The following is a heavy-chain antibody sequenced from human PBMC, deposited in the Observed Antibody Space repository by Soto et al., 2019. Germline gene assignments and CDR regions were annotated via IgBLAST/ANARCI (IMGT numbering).Heavy chain of an antibody. J-gene: IGHJ4*02. CDR1: GGSISGYY. V-gene: IGHV4-34*01. CDR3: ARRIGGYYTGGYFDY. CDR2: INHSGST. D-gene: IGHD3-3*01. Sequence: SETLSLTCAVYGGSISGYYWSWIRQPPGKGLEWIGEINHSGSTNYNPSLKSRVTISVDTSKNQFSLKLSSVTAADTAVYYCARRIGGYYTGGYFDYWGQGTLVTVSS.